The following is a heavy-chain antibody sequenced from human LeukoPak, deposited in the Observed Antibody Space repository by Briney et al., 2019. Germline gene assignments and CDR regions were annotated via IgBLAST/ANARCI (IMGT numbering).Heavy chain of an antibody. D-gene: IGHD1-1*01. Sequence: GRFLRLSCAASGFTLCYYSIHLGRPAPGEGLGWVSGISWNSATVGYADSVKGRFTISRDNSKNTLYLQMNSLRAEDTAVYYYAKDPTTGILDYWGQGTLVTVSS. V-gene: IGHV3-9*01. CDR3: AKDPTTGILDY. J-gene: IGHJ4*02. CDR1: GFTLCYYS. CDR2: ISWNSATV.